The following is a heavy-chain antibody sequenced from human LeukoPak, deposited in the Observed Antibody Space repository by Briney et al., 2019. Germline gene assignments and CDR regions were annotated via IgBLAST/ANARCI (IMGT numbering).Heavy chain of an antibody. CDR1: GYSFTSSW. J-gene: IGHJ4*02. V-gene: IGHV5-51*01. CDR3: ARYTDHYYFDY. Sequence: GESLKISCKGSGYSFTSSWIGWVRQMPGKGLEWMGIIYPGDSDTRYGPSFQGQVTISADKSISTAYLQWSSLNTSDTAMYYCARYTDHYYFDYWGQGALVTVSS. D-gene: IGHD1-1*01. CDR2: IYPGDSDT.